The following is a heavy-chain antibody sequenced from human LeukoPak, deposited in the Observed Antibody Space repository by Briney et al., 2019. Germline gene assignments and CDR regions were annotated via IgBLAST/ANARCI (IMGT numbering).Heavy chain of an antibody. CDR3: ATDISTSPGAFDI. CDR2: ISSSSSYI. CDR1: GFTFSSYS. V-gene: IGHV3-21*04. J-gene: IGHJ3*02. D-gene: IGHD3-9*01. Sequence: GGSLRLSCAASGFTFSSYSMNWVRQAPGKGLGWVSSISSSSSYIYYADSVKGRFTISRDNAKNSLYLQMNSLRAEDTALYYCATDISTSPGAFDIWGQGTMVTVSS.